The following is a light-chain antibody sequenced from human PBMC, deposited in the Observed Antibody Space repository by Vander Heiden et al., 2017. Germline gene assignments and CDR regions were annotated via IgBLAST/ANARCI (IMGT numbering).Light chain of an antibody. V-gene: IGKV1-39*01. CDR2: AAS. CDR3: QQCYSKWT. CDR1: QTVSSY. J-gene: IGKJ1*01. Sequence: DIQMTQSPSSLSASVGDRVTIACRTSQTVSSYLNWYQQKPGKAPKLLIYAASNLQSGVPSRFSGSGSGTDFTLTISRLEPEDFATYYWQQCYSKWTFGQGTKVEIK.